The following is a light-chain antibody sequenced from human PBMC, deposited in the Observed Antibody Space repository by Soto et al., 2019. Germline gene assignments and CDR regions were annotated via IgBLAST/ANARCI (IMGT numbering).Light chain of an antibody. CDR3: ATWDDSLNGWV. CDR1: SSNIGRNT. J-gene: IGLJ7*01. CDR2: SNN. Sequence: QPVLTQPPSASGTPGQRVTISCSGSSSNIGRNTVNWYQQFPGTAPKLLMYSNNQRPSGVPDRFSGSKSGTSASLAISGLQSEDDADYYCATWDDSLNGWVFGGGTQLTVL. V-gene: IGLV1-44*01.